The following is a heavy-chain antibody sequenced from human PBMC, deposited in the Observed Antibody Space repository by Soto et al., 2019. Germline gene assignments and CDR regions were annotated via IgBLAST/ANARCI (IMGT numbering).Heavy chain of an antibody. CDR1: GGSISSYY. J-gene: IGHJ5*02. D-gene: IGHD6-13*01. CDR3: ERNGEAVKQLVH. Sequence: PSETLSLTCTVSGGSISSYYWSWIRQPPGKGLEWIGYIYYSGSTNYNPSLKSRVTISVDTSKNQFSLKLSSVTAADTAVYYCERNGEAVKQLVHWGQGTLVTVSS. CDR2: IYYSGST. V-gene: IGHV4-59*08.